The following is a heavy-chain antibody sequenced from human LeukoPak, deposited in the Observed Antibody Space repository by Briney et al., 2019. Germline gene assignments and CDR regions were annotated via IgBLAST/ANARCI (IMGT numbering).Heavy chain of an antibody. CDR3: ARVGDPGANRGLGFFDL. Sequence: SETLSLTCTVSGGSITTHFWSWIRQPPGKGLECIGHIYYSGSPDYNSSLKSRVTISVDTSKSQFSLNLNSVTAADTAVYYCARVGDPGANRGLGFFDLWGRGTLVTVSS. V-gene: IGHV4-59*11. CDR1: GGSITTHF. J-gene: IGHJ2*01. D-gene: IGHD4/OR15-4a*01. CDR2: IYYSGSP.